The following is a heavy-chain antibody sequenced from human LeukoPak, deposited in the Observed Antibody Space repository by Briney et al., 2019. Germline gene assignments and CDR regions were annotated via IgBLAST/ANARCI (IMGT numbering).Heavy chain of an antibody. CDR3: ARGLESGSSPLYYYYYYMDV. J-gene: IGHJ6*03. V-gene: IGHV1-69*05. Sequence: SVKVPCKASGGTFSSYAISWVRQAPGQGLEWMGGIIPIFGTANYAQKFQGRVTITTDESTSTAYMELSSLRSEDTAVYYCARGLESGSSPLYYYYYYMDVWGKGTTVTVSS. CDR2: IIPIFGTA. D-gene: IGHD2-15*01. CDR1: GGTFSSYA.